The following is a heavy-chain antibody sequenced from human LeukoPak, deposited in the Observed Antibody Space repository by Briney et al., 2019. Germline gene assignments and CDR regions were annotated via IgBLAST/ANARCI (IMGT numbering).Heavy chain of an antibody. Sequence: PGGSLRLSCAGSGFTFSNYAMSWVRQAPGKGLEWVSSISGSGDNTYNAASVKGRFTISRDNSKNTLYLQMNSLRAEDTALYNCAKDRSGTNDIWHGDFDYSGQATLVTVSA. J-gene: IGHJ4*02. V-gene: IGHV3-23*01. CDR3: AKDRSGTNDIWHGDFDY. D-gene: IGHD3-22*01. CDR2: ISGSGDNT. CDR1: GFTFSNYA.